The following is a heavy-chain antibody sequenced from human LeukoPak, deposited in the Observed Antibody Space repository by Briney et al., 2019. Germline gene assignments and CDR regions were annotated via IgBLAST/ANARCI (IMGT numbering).Heavy chain of an antibody. D-gene: IGHD6-6*01. V-gene: IGHV4-34*01. CDR1: GGSFSGYY. J-gene: IGHJ4*02. CDR2: INHSGST. CDR3: ARGLQYSSSSGNFGDY. Sequence: PSETLSLTCAVYGGSFSGYYWSWIRQPPGKGLEWIGEINHSGSTNYNPSLKSRVTISVDTSKNQFSLKLSSVTAADTAVYYCARGLQYSSSSGNFGDYWGQGTLVTVSS.